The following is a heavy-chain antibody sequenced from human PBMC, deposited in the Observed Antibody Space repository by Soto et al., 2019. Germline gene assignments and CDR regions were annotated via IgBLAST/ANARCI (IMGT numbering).Heavy chain of an antibody. CDR1: GYTFSGYY. V-gene: IGHV1-2*02. D-gene: IGHD2-15*01. Sequence: ASVKVSCKASGYTFSGYYMHWVRQAPGQGLEWMGWINPNTGGINYAQKFQGRVTMTRDTSISTAYMELSRLRSDDTAVYYCARTYCSGGSCYHRAFDYWGQGTLVTVSS. J-gene: IGHJ4*02. CDR3: ARTYCSGGSCYHRAFDY. CDR2: INPNTGGI.